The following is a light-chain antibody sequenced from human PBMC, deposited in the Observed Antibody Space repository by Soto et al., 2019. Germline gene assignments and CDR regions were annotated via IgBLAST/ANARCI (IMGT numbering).Light chain of an antibody. CDR1: QTVSSN. CDR2: GAS. Sequence: EILMTQSPATLSVSPGESATLSCRASQTVSSNLAWYQQKPGQAPRLLIYGASTRATGMPARFSGSGSGTEFTLTISSLQSEDFAVYYWQQYNNWPPWTFGQGTKVEVK. J-gene: IGKJ1*01. V-gene: IGKV3-15*01. CDR3: QQYNNWPPWT.